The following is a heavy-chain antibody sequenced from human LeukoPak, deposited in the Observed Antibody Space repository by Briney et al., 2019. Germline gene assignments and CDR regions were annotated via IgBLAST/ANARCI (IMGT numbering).Heavy chain of an antibody. D-gene: IGHD2-15*01. Sequence: SETLPLTCTVSGGSISGYYWSWIRQPVGKGLEWIGHIYTSGITNYNPSLKSRVTMSVDTSKNQFSLMLSSVTAADTAVYYCARGGSKAAATFDYWGQGTLVTVFS. J-gene: IGHJ4*02. CDR1: GGSISGYY. V-gene: IGHV4-4*07. CDR3: ARGGSKAAATFDY. CDR2: IYTSGIT.